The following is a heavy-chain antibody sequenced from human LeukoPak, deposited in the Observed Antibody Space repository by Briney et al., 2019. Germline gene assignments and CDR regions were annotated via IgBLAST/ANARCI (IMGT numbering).Heavy chain of an antibody. J-gene: IGHJ4*02. V-gene: IGHV3-11*04. Sequence: GGSLRLSCAASGFTFSDYYMSWLRQAPGKGLEWVPYIRRSGSSIYYADSVKGRFTISRDNAKNSLYLQMNSLRAEDTAVYYCARSYYGSGSRFGYWGQGTLVTVSS. CDR3: ARSYYGSGSRFGY. CDR1: GFTFSDYY. D-gene: IGHD3-10*01. CDR2: IRRSGSSI.